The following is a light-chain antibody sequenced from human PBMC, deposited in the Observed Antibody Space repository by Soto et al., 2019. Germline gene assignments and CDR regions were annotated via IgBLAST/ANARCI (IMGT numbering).Light chain of an antibody. CDR2: YDD. CDR3: AAWDDSLKAWV. J-gene: IGLJ3*02. Sequence: QSVLTQPPSLSEAPRQSVTISCSGSSSNIGNNAVNWYQHLPGKAPKLVMYYDDLLPSGVSDRFSGSKSGTSASLAISGLRSEDEADYYCAAWDDSLKAWVFGGGTQLTVL. V-gene: IGLV1-36*01. CDR1: SSNIGNNA.